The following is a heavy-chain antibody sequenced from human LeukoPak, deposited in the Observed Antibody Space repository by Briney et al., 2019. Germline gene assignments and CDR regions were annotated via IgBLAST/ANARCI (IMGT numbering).Heavy chain of an antibody. J-gene: IGHJ4*02. Sequence: GGSLRLSCAASGFTFSSYWMHWVRQAPGKGLVWVSRINSDGSSTSYADSVKGRFTISRDNAKNTLYLQMNSLGAEDTAVYYCARIPSCSSTSCQDYWGQGTLVTVSS. D-gene: IGHD2-2*01. V-gene: IGHV3-74*01. CDR3: ARIPSCSSTSCQDY. CDR1: GFTFSSYW. CDR2: INSDGSST.